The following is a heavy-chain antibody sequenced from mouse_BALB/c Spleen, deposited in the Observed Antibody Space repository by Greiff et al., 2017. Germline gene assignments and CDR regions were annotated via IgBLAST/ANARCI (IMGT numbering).Heavy chain of an antibody. D-gene: IGHD3-1*01. J-gene: IGHJ4*01. Sequence: VQLMQSGPDLVAPSQTLSITCTVSGFSLTSYCVHWVRQPPGKGLEWLVVIWSDGSTTYNSALKSRLSISKDNSKSQVFLKMNRLQTDDTAMYYCARKGYGYAMDDWGQGTSVTVSS. CDR1: GFSLTSYC. CDR3: ARKGYGYAMDD. V-gene: IGHV2-6-2*01. CDR2: IWSDGST.